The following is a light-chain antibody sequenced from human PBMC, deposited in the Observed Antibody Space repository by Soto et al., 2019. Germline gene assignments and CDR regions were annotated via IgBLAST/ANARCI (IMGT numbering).Light chain of an antibody. V-gene: IGKV1-5*03. CDR1: QTISSL. J-gene: IGKJ1*01. CDR3: QHYNSYSEA. CDR2: XAS. Sequence: IPMTQSRSTLSGYLXDRVPISCRASQTISSLLAXXQQXPXKASXXLXYXASTLKSGVPSSLSGSGSGTEFTLTISSLQPGDCATYYCQHYNSYSEAFGQGT.